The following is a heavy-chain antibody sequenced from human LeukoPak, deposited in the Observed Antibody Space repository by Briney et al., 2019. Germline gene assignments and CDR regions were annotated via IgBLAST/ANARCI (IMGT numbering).Heavy chain of an antibody. CDR2: IYYSGST. CDR3: ARLRGYSGYDSGYYYHYYMDV. Sequence: PSETLSLTCTLSGGSISSNIYNWGWIRQPPGKGLEWIASIYYSGSTYYNPSLKSRVTISVDTPKNQFSLKLSSVTAADTTVYYCARLRGYSGYDSGYYYHYYMDVWGKGTTVTVSS. CDR1: GGSISSNIYN. J-gene: IGHJ6*03. V-gene: IGHV4-39*01. D-gene: IGHD5-12*01.